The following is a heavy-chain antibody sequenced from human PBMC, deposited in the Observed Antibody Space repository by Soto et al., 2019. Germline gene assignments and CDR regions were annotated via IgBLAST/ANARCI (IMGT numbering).Heavy chain of an antibody. Sequence: LRLSCAASGFTLPTYAMTWVRQPPGKGLEWVSSMNGAATSTSYADSVKGRFTTSRDTSRNTLYLDMRILRPEDTAVYYCARGGADHYNYGLDVWGQGTTVTVSS. CDR1: GFTLPTYA. V-gene: IGHV3-23*05. D-gene: IGHD3-10*01. CDR2: MNGAATST. CDR3: ARGGADHYNYGLDV. J-gene: IGHJ6*02.